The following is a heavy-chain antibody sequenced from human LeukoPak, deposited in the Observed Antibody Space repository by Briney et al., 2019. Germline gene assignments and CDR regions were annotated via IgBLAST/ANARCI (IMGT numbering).Heavy chain of an antibody. J-gene: IGHJ3*02. CDR3: ARDLVTVTKGFDI. CDR1: GGAISTYY. Sequence: SETLSLTCTVSGGAISTYYWSWVRQPPGKGLEYIGYISDSGSTSYNPSLKSRVTISIYTSKNQFSLKLSSVTAADTAVYYCARDLVTVTKGFDIWGQGTMVSVSS. V-gene: IGHV4-59*01. CDR2: ISDSGST. D-gene: IGHD4-17*01.